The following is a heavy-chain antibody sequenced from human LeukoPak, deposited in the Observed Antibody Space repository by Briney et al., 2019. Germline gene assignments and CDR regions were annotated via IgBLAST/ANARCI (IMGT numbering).Heavy chain of an antibody. D-gene: IGHD3-16*01. CDR1: GYSICSGYY. J-gene: IGHJ4*02. V-gene: IGHV4-38-2*02. CDR3: ARDSRPNRGEFDY. Sequence: PSETLSLTCTVSGYSICSGYYWGWIRQPPGKGLEWIGSIYHSGSTYYNPSLKSRVTISVDTSKNQFSLKLSSVTAADTAVYYCARDSRPNRGEFDYWGQGTLVSVSS. CDR2: IYHSGST.